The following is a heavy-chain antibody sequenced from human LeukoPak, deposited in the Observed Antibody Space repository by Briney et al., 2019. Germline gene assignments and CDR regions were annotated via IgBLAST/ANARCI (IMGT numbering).Heavy chain of an antibody. CDR1: GGSFSGYY. D-gene: IGHD5-12*01. CDR3: ARDTGGGYDS. V-gene: IGHV4-34*01. J-gene: IGHJ5*01. CDR2: INHSGST. Sequence: SETLSLTCAVYGGSFSGYYWSWIRQPPGKGLEWIGEINHSGSTNYNPSLKSRVTISVDTSKNQFSLKLSSVTAADTAVYYCARDTGGGYDSWSQGTLVTVSS.